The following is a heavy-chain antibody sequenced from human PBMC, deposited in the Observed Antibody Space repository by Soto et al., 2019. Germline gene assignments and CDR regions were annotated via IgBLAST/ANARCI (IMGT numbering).Heavy chain of an antibody. D-gene: IGHD6-19*01. V-gene: IGHV3-30-3*01. CDR1: GFTFSSYA. J-gene: IGHJ4*02. CDR3: AMSSGYSSGQKPFDY. Sequence: QVQLVESGGGVVQPGRSLRLSCAASGFTFSSYAMHWVRQAPGKGLEWVEVISYDGSNKYYAESVKGRLTISRDNSKNTLYPKMNSLRAEDTAVYYCAMSSGYSSGQKPFDYWGQGTLVTVSS. CDR2: ISYDGSNK.